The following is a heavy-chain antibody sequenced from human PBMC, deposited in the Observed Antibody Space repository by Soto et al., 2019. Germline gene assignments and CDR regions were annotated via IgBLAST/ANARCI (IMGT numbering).Heavy chain of an antibody. D-gene: IGHD2-15*01. CDR2: ISPNSDYI. Sequence: EVQLVESGGGLVKPGGSLRLSCAASGFIFTSYTMNWVRQAPGRGLEWVSSISPNSDYIYDSDSVKGRFTISRDNAKYSLFLQINILRAEDTAVYSCARSAQAASPAPERHYDLWGRGTLVTVSS. CDR3: ARSAQAASPAPERHYDL. V-gene: IGHV3-21*06. CDR1: GFIFTSYT. J-gene: IGHJ2*01.